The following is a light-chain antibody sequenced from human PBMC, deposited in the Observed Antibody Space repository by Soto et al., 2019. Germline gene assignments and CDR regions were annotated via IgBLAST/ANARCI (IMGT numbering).Light chain of an antibody. CDR2: EVT. V-gene: IGLV2-8*01. CDR1: SGDVGAYND. J-gene: IGLJ1*01. CDR3: SSYAGSSKLV. Sequence: QSALTQPPSASGSPGQSVTISCTGSSGDVGAYNDVSWNQQNPGKAPKLLIYEVTKRPSGVPDRFSGSKSGNTASLTVSGLQSEDEADYYCSSYAGSSKLVFGSGTKLTVL.